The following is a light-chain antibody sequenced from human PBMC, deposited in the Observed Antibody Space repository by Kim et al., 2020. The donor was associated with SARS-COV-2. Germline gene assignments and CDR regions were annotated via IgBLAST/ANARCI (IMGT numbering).Light chain of an antibody. V-gene: IGKV3-11*01. Sequence: LSPGERVTLSCRASQSVSSYLAWYQQKPGQAPRLLIYDASSRATGIPARFSGSGSGTDFTLTISSLEPEDFAVYSCQQRSNWPLTFGGGTKVDIK. CDR2: DAS. J-gene: IGKJ4*01. CDR3: QQRSNWPLT. CDR1: QSVSSY.